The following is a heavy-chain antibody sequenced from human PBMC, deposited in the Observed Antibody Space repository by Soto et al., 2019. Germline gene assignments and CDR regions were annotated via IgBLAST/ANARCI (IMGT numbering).Heavy chain of an antibody. D-gene: IGHD2-8*01. V-gene: IGHV1-18*01. CDR2: ISAYNGNT. Sequence: QVQLVQSGAEVKKPGASVKVSCKASGYTFTSYGISWVRQAPGQGLEWMGWISAYNGNTNYAQKLQGRVTMTTATSTTTPYTELRSLSSHDTAVYYSARDPGVSWDYWGQGTLVTVSS. CDR1: GYTFTSYG. J-gene: IGHJ4*02. CDR3: ARDPGVSWDY.